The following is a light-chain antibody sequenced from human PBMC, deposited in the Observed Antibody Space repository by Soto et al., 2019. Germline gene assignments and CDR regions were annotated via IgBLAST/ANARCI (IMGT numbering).Light chain of an antibody. CDR1: QSVSSN. Sequence: EIVMTQSPATLSVSPGERATLSCRASQSVSSNLAWYQQRPGQAPRLLIYGASTRATGVPARFSGSGSGTEFTLTISRLQSEDFAVYYCHQYNHWWTFGQGTKVEI. J-gene: IGKJ1*01. CDR2: GAS. CDR3: HQYNHWWT. V-gene: IGKV3-15*01.